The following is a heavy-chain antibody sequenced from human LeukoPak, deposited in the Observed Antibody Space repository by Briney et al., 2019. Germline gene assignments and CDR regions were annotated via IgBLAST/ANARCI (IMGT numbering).Heavy chain of an antibody. CDR2: IGVSGSAR. V-gene: IGHV3-48*03. CDR1: GFTFSTYE. CDR3: VSYTGSTYGRIDY. D-gene: IGHD5-18*01. J-gene: IGHJ4*02. Sequence: GGSLRLSCAAAGFTFSTYEMSWVRQAPGKGLEWLSYIGVSGSARIYADSVKGRFTISRDNAKNSLFLQMNSLRAEDTAVCYCVSYTGSTYGRIDYWGQGTLVTVSS.